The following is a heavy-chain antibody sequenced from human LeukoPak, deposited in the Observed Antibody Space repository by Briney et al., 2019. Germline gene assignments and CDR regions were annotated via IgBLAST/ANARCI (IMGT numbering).Heavy chain of an antibody. CDR2: MFPGDSAT. V-gene: IGHV5-51*01. J-gene: IGHJ6*03. CDR1: GYSFSNYG. Sequence: GESLKISCKASGYSFSNYGIGWVRQLPGKGLEWMGIMFPGDSATRYSPYFQGQVTISADKSLSNAYLQWSSLKASDSAIFYCARHRDSSGRQDYYYMDVWGKGTTVTVSS. D-gene: IGHD3-22*01. CDR3: ARHRDSSGRQDYYYMDV.